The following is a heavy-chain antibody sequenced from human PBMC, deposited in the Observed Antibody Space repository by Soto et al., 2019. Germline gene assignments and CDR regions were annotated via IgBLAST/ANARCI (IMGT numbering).Heavy chain of an antibody. CDR3: ARNYDILTGYSYFDY. J-gene: IGHJ4*02. CDR1: GYTFTTYY. CDR2: VNPSGGST. D-gene: IGHD3-9*01. Sequence: ASVKVSCKASGYTFTTYYMHWVRQAPGQGLEWMGIVNPSGGSTSYAQKFQGRVTMTRDTSTSTVHMELSSLRSEDTAVYYCARNYDILTGYSYFDYWGQGTLVTVSS. V-gene: IGHV1-46*03.